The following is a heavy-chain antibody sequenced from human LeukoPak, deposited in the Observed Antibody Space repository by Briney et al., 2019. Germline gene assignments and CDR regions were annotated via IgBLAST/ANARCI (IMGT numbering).Heavy chain of an antibody. Sequence: ASVKVSCKASGYTFPSYFMHWVRQAPGQGLEWMGIINPTGGSTTYAQKFQGRVTMTRDTSTSTVYMELSSLRSDDTAVYYCARTAARRFDYWGQGTLATVSS. D-gene: IGHD6-6*01. CDR3: ARTAARRFDY. J-gene: IGHJ4*02. CDR1: GYTFPSYF. CDR2: INPTGGST. V-gene: IGHV1-46*01.